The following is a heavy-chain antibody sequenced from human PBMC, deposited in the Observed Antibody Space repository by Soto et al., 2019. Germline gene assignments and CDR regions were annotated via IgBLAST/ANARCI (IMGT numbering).Heavy chain of an antibody. D-gene: IGHD3-22*01. J-gene: IGHJ6*02. CDR3: VRDYYYDSSGYPGADYYGMDV. CDR2: IYYSGRT. V-gene: IGHV4-59*01. Sequence: SETLSLTCSVSGDSISSYYWSWIRQSPGKGLEWIGYIYYSGRTNYTPSLRSRVTISVDTSKNQLSLELSSVTAADTAVYYCVRDYYYDSSGYPGADYYGMDVWGQGTTVTVS. CDR1: GDSISSYY.